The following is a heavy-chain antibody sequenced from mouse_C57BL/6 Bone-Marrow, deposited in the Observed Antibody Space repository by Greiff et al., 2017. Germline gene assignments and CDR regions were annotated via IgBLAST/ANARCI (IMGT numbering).Heavy chain of an antibody. V-gene: IGHV1-81*01. J-gene: IGHJ3*01. Sequence: QVRLQQSGAELARPGASVKLSCKASGYTFTSYGISWVKQRTGQGLEWIGEIYPRSGNTYYNEKFKGKATLTADKSSSTAYMELRSLTSEDSAVYFCARSEYYGSNFAYWGQGTLVTVSA. CDR2: IYPRSGNT. D-gene: IGHD1-1*01. CDR1: GYTFTSYG. CDR3: ARSEYYGSNFAY.